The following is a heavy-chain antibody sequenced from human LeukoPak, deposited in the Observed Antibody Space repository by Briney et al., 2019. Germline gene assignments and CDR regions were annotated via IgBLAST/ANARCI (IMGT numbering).Heavy chain of an antibody. Sequence: GWSLRLSCAASGFTFSGSAMHWVRQASGKGLEWVGRIRSKANSYATAYAASVKGRSTISRDDSKNTAYLQMNSLKTEDTAVYYCTRSTVKAIDYFGYWGQGTLVTVSS. CDR2: IRSKANSYAT. D-gene: IGHD4-17*01. V-gene: IGHV3-73*01. J-gene: IGHJ4*02. CDR1: GFTFSGSA. CDR3: TRSTVKAIDYFGY.